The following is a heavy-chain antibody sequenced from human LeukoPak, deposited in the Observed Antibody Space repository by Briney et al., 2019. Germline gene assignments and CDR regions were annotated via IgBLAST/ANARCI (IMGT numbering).Heavy chain of an antibody. J-gene: IGHJ6*02. CDR3: ARGPVRDDGLTGISYYFGLDV. D-gene: IGHD2-21*02. V-gene: IGHV4-34*01. CDR1: GGSFTDYY. Sequence: SETLSLTCAVYGGSFTDYYWSWIRHLPGKGLEWIGEIHHRAGANYNPSLWVRVTISADTSKNQFSLHLTSVTAADTATFYCARGPVRDDGLTGISYYFGLDVWGHGTTVTVFS. CDR2: IHHRAGA.